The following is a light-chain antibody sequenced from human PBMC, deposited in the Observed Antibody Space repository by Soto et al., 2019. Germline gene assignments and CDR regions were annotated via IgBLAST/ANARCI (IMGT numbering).Light chain of an antibody. V-gene: IGLV1-44*01. J-gene: IGLJ3*02. CDR2: GDD. CDR1: ISNIGSNS. Sequence: QSVLTQPPSASGTPGQRVTMSCSGSISNIGSNSVNWYQQVPGTTPKLLIYGDDQRPSGVPDRFSGSKSGTSASLAISGLQAEDGADYYCAAWDDSLTGWLFGGGTKLTVL. CDR3: AAWDDSLTGWL.